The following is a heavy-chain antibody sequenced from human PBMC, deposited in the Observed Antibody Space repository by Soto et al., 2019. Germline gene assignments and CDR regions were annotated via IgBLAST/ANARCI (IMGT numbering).Heavy chain of an antibody. Sequence: GGSLRLSRAASGFTFSSYARSWVRQAPGKGLEWVSAISGSGGSTYYADSVKGRFTISRDNSKNTLYLQMNSLRAEDTAVYYCAKDRLSYYYGSGSYYYFDYWGQGTLVTVSS. CDR2: ISGSGGST. J-gene: IGHJ4*02. CDR3: AKDRLSYYYGSGSYYYFDY. V-gene: IGHV3-23*01. CDR1: GFTFSSYA. D-gene: IGHD3-10*01.